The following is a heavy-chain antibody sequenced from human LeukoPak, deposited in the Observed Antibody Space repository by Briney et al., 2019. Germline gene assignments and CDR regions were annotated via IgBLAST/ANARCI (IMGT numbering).Heavy chain of an antibody. CDR1: GYTFTSYG. CDR2: ISAYNGNT. J-gene: IGHJ4*02. CDR3: ARDLLHSSSWYLDY. Sequence: ASVKVSCKASGYTFTSYGISWVRQAPGQGLEWMGWISAYNGNTNYAQKLQGRVTMTTDTSTSTAYMELRSLRSDDTAVYYCARDLLHSSSWYLDYWGGGTLVTVSS. V-gene: IGHV1-18*01. D-gene: IGHD6-13*01.